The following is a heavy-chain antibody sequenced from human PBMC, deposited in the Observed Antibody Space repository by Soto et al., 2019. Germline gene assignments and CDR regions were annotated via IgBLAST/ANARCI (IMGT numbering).Heavy chain of an antibody. CDR1: GYSFTSYW. CDR2: IDPSDSYT. Sequence: PGESLKISCKGSGYSFTSYWISWVRQMPGKGLEWMGRIDPSDSYTNYSPSFQGHVTISADKSISTAYLQWSSLKASDTAMYYCARPLRITGTQTDFDYWGQGTLVTVSS. D-gene: IGHD1-20*01. CDR3: ARPLRITGTQTDFDY. J-gene: IGHJ4*02. V-gene: IGHV5-10-1*01.